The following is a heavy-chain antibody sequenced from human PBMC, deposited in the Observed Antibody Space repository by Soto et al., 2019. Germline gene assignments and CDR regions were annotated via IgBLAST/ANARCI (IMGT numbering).Heavy chain of an antibody. CDR2: ISGDSSTT. J-gene: IGHJ4*02. CDR3: ARDLLPGNGGDCFDY. V-gene: IGHV3-48*03. CDR1: GFTFSSYE. Sequence: PGGSLRLSCAASGFTFSSYEIHWVRQAPGKGLEWVSYISGDSSTTNYADSVKGRFTVSRDNAQNSLYLQMDSLRVEDTAVYFCARDLLPGNGGDCFDYWGRGTMVTVSS. D-gene: IGHD2-21*01.